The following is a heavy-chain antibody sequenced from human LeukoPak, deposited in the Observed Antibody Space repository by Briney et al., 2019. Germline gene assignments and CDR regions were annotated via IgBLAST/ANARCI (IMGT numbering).Heavy chain of an antibody. CDR3: AKERYSSGWFDY. V-gene: IGHV3-23*01. D-gene: IGHD6-19*01. J-gene: IGHJ4*02. CDR1: GFTFSTYA. Sequence: GGSLRLSCEASGFTFSTYAMSWVRQAPGKGLEWVSAISGSGGSTHYADSVKGRFTISRDNSKNTLYLQMNSLRADDTAVYYCAKERYSSGWFDYWGQGTLVTVSS. CDR2: ISGSGGST.